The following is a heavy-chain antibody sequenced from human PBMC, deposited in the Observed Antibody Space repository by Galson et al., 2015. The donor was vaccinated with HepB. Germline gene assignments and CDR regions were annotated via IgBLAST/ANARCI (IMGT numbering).Heavy chain of an antibody. D-gene: IGHD6-19*01. CDR1: GGSINSDSHY. V-gene: IGHV4-39*01. J-gene: IGHJ4*02. CDR2: VYYSGST. Sequence: ETLSLTCTVSGGSINSDSHYWGWVRQPPGKGLEWIGSVYYSGSTYKNPSLRSRLTMSVDTSKNQFSLRLSAVTAADTAVYYCVVDLSDIPVADSVVGYWGQGTLVTVSS. CDR3: VVDLSDIPVADSVVGY.